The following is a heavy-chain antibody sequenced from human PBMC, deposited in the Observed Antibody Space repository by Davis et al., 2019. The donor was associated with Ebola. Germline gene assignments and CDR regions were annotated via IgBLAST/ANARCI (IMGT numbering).Heavy chain of an antibody. CDR1: GYTFKNYA. CDR2: ISAYNGNT. D-gene: IGHD1-26*01. V-gene: IGHV1-18*01. Sequence: ASVTVSCKASGYTFKNYAISWVRQAPGQGLEWVGWISAYNGNTNYAQILQGRVTMTTDTSTGTAYMELRSLRSDDTAVYFCARTSIVGSTTNASDIWGKGTKVTVSS. CDR3: ARTSIVGSTTNASDI. J-gene: IGHJ3*02.